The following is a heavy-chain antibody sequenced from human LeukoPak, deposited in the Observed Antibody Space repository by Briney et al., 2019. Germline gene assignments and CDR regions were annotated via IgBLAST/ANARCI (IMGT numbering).Heavy chain of an antibody. D-gene: IGHD5-18*01. CDR2: ISYDGSNK. CDR1: GFTFSTYA. J-gene: IGHJ4*02. CDR3: AKYAPSDTKPTRYFDY. V-gene: IGHV3-30-3*02. Sequence: QPGGSLRLSCAASGFTFSTYAMHWVRQAPGKGLEWVAVISYDGSNKYYADSVGGRFTISRDNSRSMLYLQMNSLRAEDTAVYYCAKYAPSDTKPTRYFDYWGPGTLVTVSS.